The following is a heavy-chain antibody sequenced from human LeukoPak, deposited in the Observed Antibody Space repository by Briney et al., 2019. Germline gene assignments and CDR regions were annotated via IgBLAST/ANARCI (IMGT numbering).Heavy chain of an antibody. CDR3: ARDREAGYYMDV. V-gene: IGHV3-21*01. D-gene: IGHD1-26*01. J-gene: IGHJ6*03. CDR2: ISSSSSYI. Sequence: PGGSLRLSCAASGFTFSSYSMNWVRQAPGKGLEWVSSISSSSSYIYYADSVKGRFTISRDNAKNSLYLQMNSLRAEDTAVYYCARDREAGYYMDVWGKGTTVTVSS. CDR1: GFTFSSYS.